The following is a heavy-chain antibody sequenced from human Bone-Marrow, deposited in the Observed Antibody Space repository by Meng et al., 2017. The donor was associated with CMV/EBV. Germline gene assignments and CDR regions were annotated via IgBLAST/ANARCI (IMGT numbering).Heavy chain of an antibody. J-gene: IGHJ5*02. V-gene: IGHV3-23*01. CDR3: AKAGGGYKFDP. Sequence: SCAASGFTFSSYVMTWVRQAPGKGLEWVSGIGASGGSTYYADSVKGRFTISRDNSKNTLYLQMNSLRAEDTAVYYCAKAGGGYKFDPWGQGTLVTVSS. D-gene: IGHD3-22*01. CDR2: IGASGGST. CDR1: GFTFSSYV.